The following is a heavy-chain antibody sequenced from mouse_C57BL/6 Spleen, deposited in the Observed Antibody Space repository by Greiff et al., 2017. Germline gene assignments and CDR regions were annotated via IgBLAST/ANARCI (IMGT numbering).Heavy chain of an antibody. J-gene: IGHJ4*01. CDR3: ARGGTVVDYYAMGY. D-gene: IGHD1-1*01. CDR2: IYPRSGNT. Sequence: VQLQQSGAELARPGASVKLSCKASGYTFTSYGISWVKQRTGQGLEWIGEIYPRSGNTYYNEKFKGKATLTADKSSSTAYMELRSLTSEDSAVYFCARGGTVVDYYAMGYWGQGTSVTVSS. V-gene: IGHV1-81*01. CDR1: GYTFTSYG.